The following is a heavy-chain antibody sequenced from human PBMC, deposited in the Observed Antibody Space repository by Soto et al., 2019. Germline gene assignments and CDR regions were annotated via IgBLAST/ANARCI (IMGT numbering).Heavy chain of an antibody. CDR2: ISGNGVTS. CDR3: ANGPTYYYYGIDV. V-gene: IGHV3-23*01. Sequence: EVQLLESGGGLVQPGGSLRLSCAASGFTFSSYAMTWVRQAPGKGLEWVSAISGNGVTSYYADSVKGRFTVSRHNSKNTVQLHVNSLRADDTAAYYGANGPTYYYYGIDVWGQGTTVTVS. J-gene: IGHJ6*02. CDR1: GFTFSSYA.